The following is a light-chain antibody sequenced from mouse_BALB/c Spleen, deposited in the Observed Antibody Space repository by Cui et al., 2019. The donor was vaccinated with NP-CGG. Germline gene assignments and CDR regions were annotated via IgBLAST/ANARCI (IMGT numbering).Light chain of an antibody. J-gene: IGLJ1*01. CDR1: TGAVTTSNY. CDR2: GTN. Sequence: QAVVTQEYALTTSRGETVTLTCRSSTGAVTTSNYANWVQEKPDHLFTGLIGGTNNRAPGVPARFSSSLIGDKAALTITGAQTEDEAIYFCALWYSNHWVFGGGTKLTVL. CDR3: ALWYSNHWV. V-gene: IGLV1*01.